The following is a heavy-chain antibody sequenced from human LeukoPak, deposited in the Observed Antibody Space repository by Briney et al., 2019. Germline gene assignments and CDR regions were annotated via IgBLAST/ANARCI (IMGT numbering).Heavy chain of an antibody. V-gene: IGHV3-23*01. D-gene: IGHD3-3*01. CDR1: GFTFSSNA. J-gene: IGHJ4*02. CDR3: AKGPSYGVVIIYFDY. Sequence: GGSLRLSCAASGFTFSSNAMNWVRQAPGKGLEWVSVITGSGGSTYYADSVKGRFTISRDNSKNTLYLQMNSLRAEDTAVYYCAKGPSYGVVIIYFDYWGQGTLVTVSS. CDR2: ITGSGGST.